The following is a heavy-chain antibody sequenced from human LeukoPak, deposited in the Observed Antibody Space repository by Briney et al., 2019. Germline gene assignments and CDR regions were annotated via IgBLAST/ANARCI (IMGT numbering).Heavy chain of an antibody. CDR2: IYYSGST. V-gene: IGHV4-39*07. J-gene: IGHJ6*03. CDR3: ARAAGTTTVGQYYYYYMDV. Sequence: SETLSLTCTVSGGSISSISYYWGWIRQPPGKGLEWIGHIYYSGSTFYNPSLKSRVTISVDTSKNQFSLKLSSVTAADTAVYCCARAAGTTTVGQYYYYYMDVWGKGTTVTISS. D-gene: IGHD6-13*01. CDR1: GGSISSISYY.